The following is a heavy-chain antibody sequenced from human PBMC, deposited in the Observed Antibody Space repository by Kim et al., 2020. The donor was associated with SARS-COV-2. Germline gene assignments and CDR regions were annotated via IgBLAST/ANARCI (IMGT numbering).Heavy chain of an antibody. V-gene: IGHV3-30*04. J-gene: IGHJ4*02. Sequence: GGSLRLSCAASGFTFSSYAMHWVRQAPGKGLEWVAVISYDGSNKYYVDSVKGRFTISRDNSKNTLYLQMNSLRAEDTAVYYCARDYKSMPTPYSSSSEGGQRTTRYYFDYWGQGTLVTVSS. CDR3: ARDYKSMPTPYSSSSEGGQRTTRYYFDY. CDR2: ISYDGSNK. D-gene: IGHD6-6*01. CDR1: GFTFSSYA.